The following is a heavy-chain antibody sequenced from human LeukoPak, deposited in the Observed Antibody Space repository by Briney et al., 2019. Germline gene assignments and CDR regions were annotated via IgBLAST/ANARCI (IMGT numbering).Heavy chain of an antibody. CDR3: AKDRRDYFDY. CDR1: GFTFSSYG. D-gene: IGHD3-10*01. J-gene: IGHJ4*02. Sequence: GGSLRLSYAASGFTFSSYGMHWVRQAPGKGLEWVAFIRYDGSNKYYADSVKGRFTISRDNSKNTLYLQMNSLRAEDTAVYYCAKDRRDYFDYWGQGTLVTVSS. V-gene: IGHV3-30*02. CDR2: IRYDGSNK.